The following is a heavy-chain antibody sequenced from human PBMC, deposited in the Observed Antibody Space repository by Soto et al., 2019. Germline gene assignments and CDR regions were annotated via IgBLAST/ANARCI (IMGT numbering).Heavy chain of an antibody. CDR1: GFPFRDYA. J-gene: IGHJ4*02. CDR2: ISGNGAET. V-gene: IGHV3-23*01. D-gene: IGHD7-27*01. CDR3: ARDPKTSGGQHWAFNYFDS. Sequence: EVQLLESGGGLVQPGGSVRLSCGASGFPFRDYAMSWVRQAPGKGLEWGAAISGNGAETTYADSVKGRFTISRDNSKSTLYLQVDSLRPEDAAVYYCARDPKTSGGQHWAFNYFDSWGQGTLVTVSS.